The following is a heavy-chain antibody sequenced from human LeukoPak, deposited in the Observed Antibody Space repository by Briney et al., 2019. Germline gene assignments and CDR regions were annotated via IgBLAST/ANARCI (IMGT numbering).Heavy chain of an antibody. Sequence: SETLSLTCTVSGGSISSSSYYWGWIRQPPGKGLEWIGSIYYSGSTYYNPSLRSRVTISVDTSKNQFSLKLSSVTAADTAVYYCARGYCSSTSCLFSYYYMDVWGKGTTVTVSS. CDR1: GGSISSSSYY. D-gene: IGHD2-2*01. CDR2: IYYSGST. CDR3: ARGYCSSTSCLFSYYYMDV. V-gene: IGHV4-39*07. J-gene: IGHJ6*03.